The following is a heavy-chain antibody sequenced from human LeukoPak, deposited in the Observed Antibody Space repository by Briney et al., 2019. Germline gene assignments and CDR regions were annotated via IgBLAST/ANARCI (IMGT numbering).Heavy chain of an antibody. CDR2: IIPILGIA. V-gene: IGHV1-69*04. CDR3: ARDGRMVRGDIYLDWFDP. D-gene: IGHD3-10*01. J-gene: IGHJ5*02. Sequence: SSVKVSSKASGGTFSSYTISWVRQAPGQGLEWMERIIPILGIANYAQKFQGRVTITADKSTSTAYMELSSLRSEDTAVYYCARDGRMVRGDIYLDWFDPWGQGTLVTVSS. CDR1: GGTFSSYT.